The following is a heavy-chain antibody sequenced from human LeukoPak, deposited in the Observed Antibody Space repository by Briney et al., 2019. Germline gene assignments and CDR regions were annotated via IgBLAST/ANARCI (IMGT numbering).Heavy chain of an antibody. J-gene: IGHJ3*02. V-gene: IGHV5-51*01. CDR1: GYTFTSYW. CDR3: ASLRSYSDAFDI. CDR2: IYSGDSDT. D-gene: IGHD2-21*01. Sequence: GESLKISCQGSGYTFTSYWIAWVRQMPGEGLEWMGIIYSGDSDTRYSPSFQGQATISADKSISTAFLQWSSLKASDSAMYYCASLRSYSDAFDIWGQGTMVTVSS.